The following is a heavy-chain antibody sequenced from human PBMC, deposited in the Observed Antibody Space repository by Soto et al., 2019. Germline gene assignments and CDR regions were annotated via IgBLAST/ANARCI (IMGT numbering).Heavy chain of an antibody. CDR1: GFTFSSYA. CDR2: ISYDGSNK. Sequence: QVQLVESGGGVVQPGRSLRLSCAASGFTFSSYAMHWVRQAPGKGLEWVAVISYDGSNKYYADSVKGRFTISRDNSKNTLYLQMNGLRAEDTAVYYCARDYKDGMDVWGQGTTVTVSS. CDR3: ARDYKDGMDV. V-gene: IGHV3-30-3*01. D-gene: IGHD1-20*01. J-gene: IGHJ6*02.